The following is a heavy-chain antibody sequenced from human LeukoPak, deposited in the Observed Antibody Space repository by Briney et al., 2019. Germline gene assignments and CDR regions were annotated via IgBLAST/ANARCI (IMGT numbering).Heavy chain of an antibody. CDR1: GGSFSGYY. Sequence: SETLSLTCAVYGGSFSGYYWSWIRQPPGKGLEWIGEINRSGSINYNPSLKSRVTISVDTSKNQFSLKLSSVTAADTAVYYCARVGILWFGEVDYWGQGTLVTVSS. D-gene: IGHD3-10*01. CDR2: INRSGSI. CDR3: ARVGILWFGEVDY. V-gene: IGHV4-34*01. J-gene: IGHJ4*02.